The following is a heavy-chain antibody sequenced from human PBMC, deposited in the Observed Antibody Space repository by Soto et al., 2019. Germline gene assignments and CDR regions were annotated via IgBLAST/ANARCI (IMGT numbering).Heavy chain of an antibody. V-gene: IGHV1-46*01. D-gene: IGHD3-3*01. CDR1: GFSFSDYF. Sequence: ASVKVSCKASGFSFSDYFMHWVRQAPGQGLEWMGIINPSGDSRNYAQKFQGRVTITRDTSTSTVYMDLSSLRYEDTAVYYCAKSYGVTIFGVADYYYGMDVWGQGTTVTVSS. CDR2: INPSGDSR. CDR3: AKSYGVTIFGVADYYYGMDV. J-gene: IGHJ6*02.